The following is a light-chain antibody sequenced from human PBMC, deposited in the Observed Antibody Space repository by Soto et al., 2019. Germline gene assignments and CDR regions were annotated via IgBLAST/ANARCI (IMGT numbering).Light chain of an antibody. V-gene: IGKV4-1*01. CDR3: HQYYNSPT. J-gene: IGKJ1*01. CDR1: QSVSSY. CDR2: WAS. Sequence: EIVLTQSPATLSLSPGERATLSCRASQSVSSYLAWYQQKPGQPPKLLIYWASTRESGVPDRFTGSGSGTDFTLTISSLQAEDVAVYYCHQYYNSPTFGQGTKVDIK.